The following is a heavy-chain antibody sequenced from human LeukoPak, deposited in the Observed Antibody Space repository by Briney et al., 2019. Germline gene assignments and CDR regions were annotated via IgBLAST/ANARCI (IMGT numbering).Heavy chain of an antibody. D-gene: IGHD3-9*01. Sequence: GGSLRLSCAASGFTFSSYSMNWVRQAPGKGLELVSSISSSSSYMSYADSVKGRFTISRDNAKNSLYLQMNSLRAEDTAVYYCASAYYDILTGYSRFDYWGQGTLVTVSS. J-gene: IGHJ4*02. V-gene: IGHV3-21*01. CDR2: ISSSSSYM. CDR3: ASAYYDILTGYSRFDY. CDR1: GFTFSSYS.